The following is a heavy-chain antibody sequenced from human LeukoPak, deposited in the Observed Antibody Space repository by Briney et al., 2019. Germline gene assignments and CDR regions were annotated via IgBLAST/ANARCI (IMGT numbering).Heavy chain of an antibody. CDR3: ARLYYYDSSGYYPFAY. CDR2: IYPGDSDT. D-gene: IGHD3-22*01. V-gene: IGHV5-51*01. CDR1: GYSFTSYW. J-gene: IGHJ4*02. Sequence: GESLKISCKGSGYSFTSYWIGWVRQMPGKGLEWMGIIYPGDSDTRYSPSFQGQVTISADKSISTAYLQWSSLKASDTAMYYCARLYYYDSSGYYPFAYWGQGTLVTVSS.